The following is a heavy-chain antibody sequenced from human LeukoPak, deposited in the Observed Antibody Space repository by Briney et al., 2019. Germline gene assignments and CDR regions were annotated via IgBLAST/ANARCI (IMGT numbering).Heavy chain of an antibody. CDR3: ARQVEGCDCAFDI. J-gene: IGHJ3*02. V-gene: IGHV5-51*01. CDR2: IYPGDSDT. Sequence: GESLKTSCKGSGYSFTSYWIGWVRQMPGKGLEWMGIIYPGDSDTRYSPSFQGQVTISADKSISTAYLQWSSLKASDTAMYYCARQVEGCDCAFDIWGQGTMVTVSS. CDR1: GYSFTSYW. D-gene: IGHD2-21*02.